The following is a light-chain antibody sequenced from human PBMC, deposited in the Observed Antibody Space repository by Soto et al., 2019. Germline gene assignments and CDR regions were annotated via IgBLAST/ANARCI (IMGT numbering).Light chain of an antibody. CDR2: RAS. CDR3: QQYHNWPPKYT. CDR1: QSISNW. V-gene: IGKV1-5*03. J-gene: IGKJ2*01. Sequence: DIQMTQSPSTLSASVGDRVRITCRARQSISNWLAWYQQKPGKAPKLLIYRASTLESGVPSRFSGSGSGTEFTLTISSLQSEDFAVYYCQQYHNWPPKYTFGQGTKVDIK.